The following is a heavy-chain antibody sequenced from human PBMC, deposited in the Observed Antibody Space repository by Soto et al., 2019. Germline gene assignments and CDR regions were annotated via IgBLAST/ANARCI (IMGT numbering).Heavy chain of an antibody. D-gene: IGHD3-10*01. CDR2: IYYSGST. CDR1: GGSISSSSYY. J-gene: IGHJ5*02. CDR3: ARAQLWFGEPTNWFDP. Sequence: QLQLQESGPGLVKPSETLSLTCTVSGGSISSSSYYWGWIRQPPGKGLEWIGSIYYSGSTYYNPSLKSRVTISVDTSKNQFSLKLSSVTAADTAVYYCARAQLWFGEPTNWFDPWGQGTLVTVSS. V-gene: IGHV4-39*01.